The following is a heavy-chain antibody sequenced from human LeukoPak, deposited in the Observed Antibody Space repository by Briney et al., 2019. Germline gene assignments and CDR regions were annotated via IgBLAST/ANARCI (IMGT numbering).Heavy chain of an antibody. D-gene: IGHD1-26*01. V-gene: IGHV3-53*01. J-gene: IGHJ4*02. CDR1: GFTVSSNY. CDR3: ARVRGLGLLIDY. CDR2: IYSGGST. Sequence: GGSLRLSCAASGFTVSSNYMSWVRQAPGKGLEWVSVIYSGGSTYYADSVKGRFTISRDNSKNTLYLQMNSLRAEDTAVYHCARVRGLGLLIDYWGQGTLVTVSS.